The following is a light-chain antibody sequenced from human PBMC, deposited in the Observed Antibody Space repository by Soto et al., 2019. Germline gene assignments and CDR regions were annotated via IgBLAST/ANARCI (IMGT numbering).Light chain of an antibody. J-gene: IGKJ4*01. CDR3: QQFNSYPLT. V-gene: IGKV1-13*02. CDR2: DVS. Sequence: AIQLTQSPSSLSASVGDRVTITCRASQGISSALAWYQQKPGKAPKLLIYDVSSLETGAPSRFSGSGSGTDFTLTISSLKPEDFATYYCQQFNSYPLTFGGGTRVEI. CDR1: QGISSA.